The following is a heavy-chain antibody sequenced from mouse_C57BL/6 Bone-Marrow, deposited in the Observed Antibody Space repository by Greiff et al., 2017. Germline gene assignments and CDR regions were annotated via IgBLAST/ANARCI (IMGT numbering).Heavy chain of an antibody. D-gene: IGHD3-2*02. Sequence: VQLQQSGAELVKPGASVKLSCTASGFNINDYYMHWVKQRTEQGLEWIGRIVPEDGDTKYAPKFQGKATLTADTSSNAAYLQLSSLTSEDAAVYYCAGGGSGNVGWGQGTSLTVSS. V-gene: IGHV14-2*01. CDR1: GFNINDYY. CDR2: IVPEDGDT. J-gene: IGHJ2*02. CDR3: AGGGSGNVG.